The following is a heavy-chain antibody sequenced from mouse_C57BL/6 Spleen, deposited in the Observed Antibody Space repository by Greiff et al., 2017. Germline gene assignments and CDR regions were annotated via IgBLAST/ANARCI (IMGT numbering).Heavy chain of an antibody. CDR1: GYTFTSSW. CDR2: NDPSDSYT. Sequence: VQLQQPGAELVMPGASVKLSCKASGYTFTSSWMHWVKQRPGQGLEWIGENDPSDSYTNYNQKFKGKSTLTVDKSSSTAYMQLSSLTSEDSAVYYCARTYDYYFDYWGQGTTLTVSS. V-gene: IGHV1-69*01. D-gene: IGHD2-4*01. CDR3: ARTYDYYFDY. J-gene: IGHJ2*01.